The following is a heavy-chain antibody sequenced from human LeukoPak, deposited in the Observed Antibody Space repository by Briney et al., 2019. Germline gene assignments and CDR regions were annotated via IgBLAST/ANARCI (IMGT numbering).Heavy chain of an antibody. Sequence: AETLCLTCAVSSDSMSSSRYFWGSVRQPPGWGLGWIGSISYSGTTYYNPSLKSRGSISVDTSRNQFSLKLSSVTAPDTAVYYCARSSTIFGHFDYWGQGTQVAVSS. CDR2: ISYSGTT. D-gene: IGHD3-3*01. CDR1: SDSMSSSRYF. V-gene: IGHV4-39*01. J-gene: IGHJ4*02. CDR3: ARSSTIFGHFDY.